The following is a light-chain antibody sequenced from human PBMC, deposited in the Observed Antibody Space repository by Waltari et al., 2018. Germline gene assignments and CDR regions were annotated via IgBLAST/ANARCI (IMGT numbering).Light chain of an antibody. Sequence: QTVVTQAPSLTVSPGGTVTLTFASSAGPVPRYYYANWFQQKPGQAPSALIYNTNNKYFWTPARFSGSLLGGKAALTLSGVQPEDEADYYCLLYYGSVRVFGGGTKLTVL. J-gene: IGLJ3*02. CDR3: LLYYGSVRV. V-gene: IGLV7-43*01. CDR1: AGPVPRYYY. CDR2: NTN.